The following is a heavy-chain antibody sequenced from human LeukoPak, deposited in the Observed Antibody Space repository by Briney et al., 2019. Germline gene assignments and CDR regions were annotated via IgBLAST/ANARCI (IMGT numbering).Heavy chain of an antibody. V-gene: IGHV4-59*01. J-gene: IGHJ4*02. D-gene: IGHD1-1*01. CDR3: ARGTKTGQYYFDY. Sequence: SETLSLTCTVSGGSISSYYWSWIRQPPGKGLEWIGYIYYSGSTNYNPSLKSRVTISVDTSKNQFSLKLSSVTAADTAVYYCARGTKTGQYYFDYWGQGTLVTVSS. CDR2: IYYSGST. CDR1: GGSISSYY.